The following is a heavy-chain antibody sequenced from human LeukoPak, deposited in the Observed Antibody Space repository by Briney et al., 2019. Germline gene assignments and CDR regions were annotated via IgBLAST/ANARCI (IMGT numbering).Heavy chain of an antibody. Sequence: SETLSLTCTVSGGSIRNYYWSWIRQPPGKGLEWIGYIYYSGGTNYNPSLKSRVTISVDTSKNQFSLKLSSVTAADTAVYYCARVYYSSSYDYWYFDLWGRGTLVTVSS. CDR2: IYYSGGT. D-gene: IGHD6-13*01. CDR1: GGSIRNYY. V-gene: IGHV4-59*01. CDR3: ARVYYSSSYDYWYFDL. J-gene: IGHJ2*01.